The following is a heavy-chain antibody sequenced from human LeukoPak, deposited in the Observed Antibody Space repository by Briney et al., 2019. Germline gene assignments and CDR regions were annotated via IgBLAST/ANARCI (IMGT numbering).Heavy chain of an antibody. CDR3: AKGGYYDTTGYMSES. D-gene: IGHD3-22*01. Sequence: GGSLRLSCAASGFTFKDFAMHWVRQGPGKGLEWVSGITSNGNSIGYADSVKGRFSISRDNADNSLYLQLNSLRAEDTALFYCAKGGYYDTTGYMSESWGRGTLVTVSS. J-gene: IGHJ5*02. V-gene: IGHV3-9*01. CDR2: ITSNGNSI. CDR1: GFTFKDFA.